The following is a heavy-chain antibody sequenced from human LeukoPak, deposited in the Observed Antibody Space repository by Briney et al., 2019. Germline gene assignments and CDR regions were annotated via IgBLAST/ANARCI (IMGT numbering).Heavy chain of an antibody. V-gene: IGHV4-59*01. J-gene: IGHJ6*03. CDR1: GGSISSSY. Sequence: PSETLSLTCTVSGGSISSSYWTWIRQAPGKGLEWIGYIYYSGSTNYNPSLKSRVTISVDTSKNQFSLNLSSVTAADTAVYYCASAIAEDFYYYYMDVWGKGTTVTVSS. CDR3: ASAIAEDFYYYYMDV. CDR2: IYYSGST. D-gene: IGHD1-14*01.